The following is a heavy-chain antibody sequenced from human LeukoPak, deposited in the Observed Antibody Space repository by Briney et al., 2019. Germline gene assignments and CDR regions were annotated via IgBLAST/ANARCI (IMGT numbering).Heavy chain of an antibody. J-gene: IGHJ2*01. CDR3: ATVMTGSRYFDL. CDR2: IDYSGTT. Sequence: PSGTLSLTCTVSGGSISSNKYYWSWIRQHPGKGLEWIGYIDYSGTTYYNPSLNRPVTISVDTSENQFSLTLDSVTAADTAVFYCATVMTGSRYFDLWGRGTLVTVSS. CDR1: GGSISSNKYY. D-gene: IGHD1-1*01. V-gene: IGHV4-31*01.